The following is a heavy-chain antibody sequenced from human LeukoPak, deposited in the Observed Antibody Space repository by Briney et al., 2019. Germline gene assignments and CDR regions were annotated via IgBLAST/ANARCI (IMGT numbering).Heavy chain of an antibody. CDR3: AKGPLNSADY. Sequence: GGSLRLSCAASGFTFSSYGMHWVRQAPGKGLEWVAFIRYDGSNKYYADSAKGRFTISRDNSKNTLYLQMNSLRAEDTAVYYCAKGPLNSADYWGQGTLVTVSS. CDR1: GFTFSSYG. J-gene: IGHJ4*02. D-gene: IGHD1-1*01. V-gene: IGHV3-30*02. CDR2: IRYDGSNK.